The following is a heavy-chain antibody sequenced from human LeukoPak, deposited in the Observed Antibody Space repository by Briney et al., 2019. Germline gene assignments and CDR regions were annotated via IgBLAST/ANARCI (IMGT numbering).Heavy chain of an antibody. Sequence: GRSLRLSCAASGFTFRSYAMHWVRQAPGKGLEWVAVISYDGSNKYYADSVKGRFTISRDNSKNTLYLQMNSLRAEDTAVYYCARDGQYCSSTSCYEFEGWFDPWGQGTLVTVSS. J-gene: IGHJ5*02. CDR2: ISYDGSNK. D-gene: IGHD2-2*01. CDR3: ARDGQYCSSTSCYEFEGWFDP. CDR1: GFTFRSYA. V-gene: IGHV3-30*04.